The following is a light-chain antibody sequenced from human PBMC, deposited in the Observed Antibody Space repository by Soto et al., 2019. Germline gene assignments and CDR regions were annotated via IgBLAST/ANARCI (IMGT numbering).Light chain of an antibody. J-gene: IGKJ3*01. Sequence: IPLTQSPSSLSASVGDSVTITCRASQGISSYLAWYQQKPGKAPKLLIYAASTLQSGVPSRFSGSGSGPDFTLTISSLQPEDFATYYCQKLKSDPPPFGTGNKVDIK. V-gene: IGKV1-9*01. CDR1: QGISSY. CDR2: AAS. CDR3: QKLKSDPPP.